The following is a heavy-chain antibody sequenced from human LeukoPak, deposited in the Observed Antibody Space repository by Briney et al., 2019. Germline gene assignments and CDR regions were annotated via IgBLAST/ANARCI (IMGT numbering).Heavy chain of an antibody. CDR1: GFTFSSYA. J-gene: IGHJ4*02. CDR2: ISGSGGST. D-gene: IGHD5-18*01. V-gene: IGHV3-23*01. CDR3: ATGHSYGYNY. Sequence: PGGSLRLSCAASGFTFSSYAMSWVRQAPGKGLEWVSAISGSGGSTYYADSVKGRFIISRDNAKNTLYLQMNSLRTEDTAVYYCATGHSYGYNYWGQGTLVTVSP.